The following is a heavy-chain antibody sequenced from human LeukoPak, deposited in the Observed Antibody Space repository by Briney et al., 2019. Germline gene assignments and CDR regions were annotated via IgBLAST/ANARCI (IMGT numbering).Heavy chain of an antibody. CDR3: ARGLTPSSYNWFDP. J-gene: IGHJ5*02. Sequence: SETLSLTCTVSGGSISSYYWSWIRQPAGKGLEWIGEINHSGSTNYNPSLKSRVTISVDTSKNQFSLKLSSVTAADTAVYYCARGLTPSSYNWFDPWGQGTLVTVSS. D-gene: IGHD2-15*01. V-gene: IGHV4-34*01. CDR2: INHSGST. CDR1: GGSISSYY.